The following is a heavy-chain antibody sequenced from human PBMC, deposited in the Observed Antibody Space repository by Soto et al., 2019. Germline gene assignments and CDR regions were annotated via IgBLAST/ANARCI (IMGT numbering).Heavy chain of an antibody. CDR2: INNSGST. J-gene: IGHJ6*02. V-gene: IGHV4-34*01. CDR3: ARGAGTISGAPISRYYYYYHVMDV. D-gene: IGHD3-3*01. Sequence: SETLSLTCAVYGGSSSCYYWSGFRQPPGKGLEWIGDINNSGSTNYNPSLKSRVTISVDTSKNQFSLTLSSVKAADKAVYYCARGAGTISGAPISRYYYYYHVMDVWGQGTTVTGSS. CDR1: GGSSSCYY.